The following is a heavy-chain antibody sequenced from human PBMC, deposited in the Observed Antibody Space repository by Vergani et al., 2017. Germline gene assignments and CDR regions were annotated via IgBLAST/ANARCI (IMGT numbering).Heavy chain of an antibody. CDR2: IYTSGST. V-gene: IGHV4-61*02. J-gene: IGHJ6*03. Sequence: QVQLQESGPGLVKPSQPLSPSCTVSGDSISSGTYYYSWIRQPAGKGLEWIGHIYTSGSTKYNPSLKSPVTMSVDTSKNQFSLKLSSVTAADTAIYYCTKTTNVKIRYDSYIDVWGKGATVTVSS. D-gene: IGHD1/OR15-1a*01. CDR1: GDSISSGTYY. CDR3: TKTTNVKIRYDSYIDV.